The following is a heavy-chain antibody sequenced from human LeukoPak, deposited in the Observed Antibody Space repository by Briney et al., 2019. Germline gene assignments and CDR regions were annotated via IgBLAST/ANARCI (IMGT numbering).Heavy chain of an antibody. D-gene: IGHD2-8*01. V-gene: IGHV4-59*01. J-gene: IGHJ4*02. Sequence: SETLSLTCTVSDGSIINYYWGWVRQAPGKGLEWIGSIYYSGNTYYNPSLKSRVTISVDTSKNQFSLKLSSVTAADTAVYYCARARYHTEMTYFRTVYYFDYWGQGTLVTVSS. CDR3: ARARYHTEMTYFRTVYYFDY. CDR2: IYYSGNT. CDR1: DGSIINYY.